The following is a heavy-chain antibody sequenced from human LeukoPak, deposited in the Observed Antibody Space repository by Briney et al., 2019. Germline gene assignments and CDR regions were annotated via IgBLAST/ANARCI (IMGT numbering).Heavy chain of an antibody. CDR3: AKSPSIAAAGSLFDY. D-gene: IGHD6-13*01. CDR1: GFTFSSYA. V-gene: IGHV3-23*01. CDR2: ISGSGGST. J-gene: IGHJ4*02. Sequence: PGGSLRLSCAASGFTFSSYAMSWVRQAPGKGLEWVSAISGSGGSTYYADSVKGRFTISRDNSKNTLFLQMNSLRVEDTAVYYCAKSPSIAAAGSLFDYWGQGTLVTVSS.